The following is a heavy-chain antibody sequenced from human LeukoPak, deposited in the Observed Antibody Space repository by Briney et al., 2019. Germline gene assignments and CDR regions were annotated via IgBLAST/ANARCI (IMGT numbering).Heavy chain of an antibody. J-gene: IGHJ4*02. CDR3: ARLVGYDSSGYYPDYFDY. CDR2: IYPGDSDT. CDR1: GYSFTSYW. Sequence: GESLKISCKGSGYSFTSYWIGWVRQMPGKGLEWMGIIYPGDSDTRYSPSFQGQVTISADKSISTAYLQWSSLKASDTAMYYCARLVGYDSSGYYPDYFDYWGQGTLVTVSS. D-gene: IGHD3-22*01. V-gene: IGHV5-51*01.